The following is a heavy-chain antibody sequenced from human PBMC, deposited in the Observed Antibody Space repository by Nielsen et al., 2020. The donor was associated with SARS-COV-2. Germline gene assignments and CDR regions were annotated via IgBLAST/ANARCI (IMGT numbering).Heavy chain of an antibody. CDR3: ARPITNNYYYYYMDV. Sequence: ASVKVSCKASGYTFMSHGISWVRQAPGQGLEWMGWISGHNTNANFAQKFQGRVTMTADASTSTAYMELRSLRSDDTAVYYCARPITNNYYYYYMDVWGKGTTVTVSS. V-gene: IGHV1-18*04. J-gene: IGHJ6*03. CDR1: GYTFMSHG. CDR2: ISGHNTNA. D-gene: IGHD1-1*01.